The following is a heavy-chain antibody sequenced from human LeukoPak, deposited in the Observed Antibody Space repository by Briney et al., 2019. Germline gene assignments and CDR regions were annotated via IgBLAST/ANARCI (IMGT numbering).Heavy chain of an antibody. V-gene: IGHV3-43*02. Sequence: PGGSLRLSCAASGFTFDDYAMHWVRHAPGKGLEWVSLISGDGGSTYYADSVKGRFTISRDNSKNTLYLQMNSLRTEDTAVYYCAKAEGYDILTGLDYWGQGTLVTVSS. CDR3: AKAEGYDILTGLDY. D-gene: IGHD3-9*01. CDR1: GFTFDDYA. J-gene: IGHJ4*02. CDR2: ISGDGGST.